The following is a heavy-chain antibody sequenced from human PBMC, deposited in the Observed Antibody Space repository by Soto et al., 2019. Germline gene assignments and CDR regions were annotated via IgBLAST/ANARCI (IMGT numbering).Heavy chain of an antibody. CDR2: SYYSGTT. CDR1: GASISVHSYY. CDR3: TRRYNWNGNYFDP. V-gene: IGHV4-39*01. Sequence: SETLSLTCTVSGASISVHSYYWTWIRQPPGKGLEWIGSSYYSGTTYFNPSLKSRATISVDTSKNQFSLRLTSVTAADTAIYYCTRRYNWNGNYFDPWGPGALVTVSS. J-gene: IGHJ5*02. D-gene: IGHD1-20*01.